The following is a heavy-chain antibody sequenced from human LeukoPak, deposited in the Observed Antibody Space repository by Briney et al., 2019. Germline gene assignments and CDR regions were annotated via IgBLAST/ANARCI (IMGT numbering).Heavy chain of an antibody. CDR3: ARDANWGNTPVTLADF. D-gene: IGHD4-17*01. CDR1: GFTFNSYA. J-gene: IGHJ4*02. Sequence: GGSLRLSCAASGFTFNSYAMHWVRQAPGKGLEWVAVISYDGATTYHIDSVKGRFTISRDNSKNTLYLQMNSLRVEDTAVYYCARDANWGNTPVTLADFWGQGTLVSVSS. CDR2: ISYDGATT. V-gene: IGHV3-30-3*01.